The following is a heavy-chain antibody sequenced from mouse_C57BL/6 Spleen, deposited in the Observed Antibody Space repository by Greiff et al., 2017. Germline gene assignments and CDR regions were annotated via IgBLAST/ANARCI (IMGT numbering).Heavy chain of an antibody. CDR1: GYTFTSYW. J-gene: IGHJ4*01. D-gene: IGHD2-4*01. V-gene: IGHV1-52*01. Sequence: QVQLQQPGAELVRPGSSVKLSCKASGYTFTSYWMHWVKQRPIQGLEWIGNIDPSDSDTHYNQKFKDKATLTVDKSSSTAYMQLSSLTSEDSAVYYCALDYDGDYYAMDYWGQGTSVTVSS. CDR3: ALDYDGDYYAMDY. CDR2: IDPSDSDT.